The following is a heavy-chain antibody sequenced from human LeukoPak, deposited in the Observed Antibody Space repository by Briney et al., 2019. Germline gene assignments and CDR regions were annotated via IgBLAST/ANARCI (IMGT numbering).Heavy chain of an antibody. Sequence: ASVKVSCKASGYTFTSYGISWVRQAPGQGLEWMGWISAYNGNTNYAQKLQGRVTMTRDTSISTAYMELSRLRSDDTAVYYCARRGIAAHFNWFDPWGQGTLVTVSS. V-gene: IGHV1-18*01. CDR2: ISAYNGNT. CDR1: GYTFTSYG. D-gene: IGHD6-6*01. CDR3: ARRGIAAHFNWFDP. J-gene: IGHJ5*02.